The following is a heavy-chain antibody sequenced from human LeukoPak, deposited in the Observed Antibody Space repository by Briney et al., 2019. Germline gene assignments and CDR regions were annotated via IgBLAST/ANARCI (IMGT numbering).Heavy chain of an antibody. D-gene: IGHD4-17*01. Sequence: GGSLRLSCAASGFTFSSYAMTWVRQAPGKGLEWVSGISKSGNNTYYADSVAGRLTTSGDNSKNTLYLQMNSLRADDTAVYYCAAAVTTGRAEHYWGQGTLVTVSS. CDR3: AAAVTTGRAEHY. CDR2: ISKSGNNT. CDR1: GFTFSSYA. J-gene: IGHJ4*02. V-gene: IGHV3-23*05.